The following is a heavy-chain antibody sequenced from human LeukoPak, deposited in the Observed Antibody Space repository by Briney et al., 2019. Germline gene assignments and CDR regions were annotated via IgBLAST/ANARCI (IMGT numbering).Heavy chain of an antibody. V-gene: IGHV3-49*04. Sequence: GGSLRLSCTASGFTFGDYAISWVRQAPGKGLEWVGFIRSKAYGGTTDYAASVKGRFTISRDDSKTIAYLQLSSLKTEDTAVYYCARENYGEDYWGQGTRVTVSS. CDR1: GFTFGDYA. J-gene: IGHJ4*02. D-gene: IGHD4-17*01. CDR2: IRSKAYGGTT. CDR3: ARENYGEDY.